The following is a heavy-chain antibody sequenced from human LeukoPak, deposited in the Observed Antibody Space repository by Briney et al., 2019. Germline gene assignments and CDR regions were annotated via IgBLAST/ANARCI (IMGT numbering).Heavy chain of an antibody. D-gene: IGHD5-12*01. Sequence: SETLSLTCAVYGGSFSGYYWSWIRQPPGKGLEWIGEINHSGSTNYNPSLKSRVTTSVDTSKNQFSLKLSSVTAADTAVYYCARGAPRYSGYDRNTYYFDYWGQGTLVTVSS. CDR3: ARGAPRYSGYDRNTYYFDY. J-gene: IGHJ4*02. CDR1: GGSFSGYY. CDR2: INHSGST. V-gene: IGHV4-34*01.